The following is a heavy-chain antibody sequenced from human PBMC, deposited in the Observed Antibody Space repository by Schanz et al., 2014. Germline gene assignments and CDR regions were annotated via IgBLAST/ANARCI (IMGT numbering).Heavy chain of an antibody. CDR1: GYSFSDYD. V-gene: IGHV3-30*02. CDR2: LRSDGSRR. Sequence: VQLVESGGGVVQPGGSLRLSCVGSGYSFSDYDMYWIRQAPGKGLEWLAFLRSDGSRRDYADSVKGRFTISRDNSKNTVYLQMNSLRADDTAVYYCVRDERVISGVWFDPWGQGTLVTVSS. CDR3: VRDERVISGVWFDP. J-gene: IGHJ5*02. D-gene: IGHD3-16*02.